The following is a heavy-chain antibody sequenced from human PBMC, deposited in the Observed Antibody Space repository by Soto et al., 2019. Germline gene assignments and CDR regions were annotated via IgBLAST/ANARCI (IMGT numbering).Heavy chain of an antibody. Sequence: GASVKVSCKASGYTFTSYGISWVRQAPGQGLEWMGWISAYNGNTNYAQKLRGRVTMTTDTSTSTAYMELRSLRSDDTAVYYCARKGVGAARGTPDYYYYVMAVGGKGTTVPVSP. D-gene: IGHD6-6*01. J-gene: IGHJ6*04. CDR3: ARKGVGAARGTPDYYYYVMAV. CDR1: GYTFTSYG. V-gene: IGHV1-18*01. CDR2: ISAYNGNT.